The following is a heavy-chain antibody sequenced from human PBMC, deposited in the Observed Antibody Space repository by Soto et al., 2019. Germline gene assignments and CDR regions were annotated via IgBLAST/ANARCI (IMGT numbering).Heavy chain of an antibody. D-gene: IGHD2-15*01. CDR3: ARALVYCSGGTCYNGFDI. CDR1: GYSFTPYW. J-gene: IGHJ3*02. CDR2: IYPGDSDT. Sequence: PGESLKISCKGSGYSFTPYWIGWVRQMPGKGLEWMGIIYPGDSDTRYSPSFQGQVTISADKSISTAYLQWSSLKASDTAMYYCARALVYCSGGTCYNGFDIWGQGTLVTVSS. V-gene: IGHV5-51*01.